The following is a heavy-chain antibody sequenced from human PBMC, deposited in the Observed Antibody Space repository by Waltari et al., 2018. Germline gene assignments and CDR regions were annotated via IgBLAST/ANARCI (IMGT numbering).Heavy chain of an antibody. CDR3: ASNYYDSSGYPEYYFDY. Sequence: QVQLVQSGAEVKKPGSSVKVSCKASGGTFSSYAISWVRQAPGQGLEWMGGIIPILGTANYAQKFQGRVTITTDESTSTAYMELSSLRSEDTAVYYCASNYYDSSGYPEYYFDYWGQGTLVTVSS. CDR2: IIPILGTA. V-gene: IGHV1-69*05. J-gene: IGHJ4*02. CDR1: GGTFSSYA. D-gene: IGHD3-22*01.